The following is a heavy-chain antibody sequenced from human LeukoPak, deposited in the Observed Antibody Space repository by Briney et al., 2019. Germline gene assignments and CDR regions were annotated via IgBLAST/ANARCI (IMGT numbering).Heavy chain of an antibody. CDR3: ARRVAATTDYHYHYYMDV. CDR2: IYPGDSDT. CDR1: GYSFSSYW. Sequence: GESLKISCKGSGYSFSSYWIGWVRQMPGKGLEWMGIIYPGDSDTRYSPSFQGQVTISADKSISTAYLQWSSLKASDTAMYYCARRVAATTDYHYHYYMDVWGKGTTVTVSS. V-gene: IGHV5-51*01. D-gene: IGHD2-15*01. J-gene: IGHJ6*03.